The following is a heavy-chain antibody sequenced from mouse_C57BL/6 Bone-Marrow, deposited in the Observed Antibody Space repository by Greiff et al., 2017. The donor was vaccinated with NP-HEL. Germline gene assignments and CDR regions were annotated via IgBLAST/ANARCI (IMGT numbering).Heavy chain of an antibody. V-gene: IGHV1-66*01. CDR2: IYPGSGNT. Sequence: VMLVESGPELVKPGASVKISCKASGYSFTSYYIHWVKQRPGQGLEWIGWIYPGSGNTKYNEKFKGKATLTADTSSSTAYMQLSSVTSEDSAVYYGAREAYYRYYFDYWGQGTTLTVSS. CDR1: GYSFTSYY. D-gene: IGHD2-14*01. CDR3: AREAYYRYYFDY. J-gene: IGHJ2*01.